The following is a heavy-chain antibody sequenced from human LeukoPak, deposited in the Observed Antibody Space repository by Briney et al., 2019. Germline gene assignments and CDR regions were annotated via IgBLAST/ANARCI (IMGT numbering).Heavy chain of an antibody. CDR1: GGSFSGCY. CDR3: ASRSGSYYNDY. CDR2: INHSGST. V-gene: IGHV4-34*01. J-gene: IGHJ4*02. Sequence: SETLSLTCAVYGGSFSGCYWSWIRQPPGKGLEWIGEINHSGSTNYNPSLKSRVTISVDTSKNQFSLKLSSVTAADTAVYYCASRSGSYYNDYWGQGTLVTVSS. D-gene: IGHD3-10*01.